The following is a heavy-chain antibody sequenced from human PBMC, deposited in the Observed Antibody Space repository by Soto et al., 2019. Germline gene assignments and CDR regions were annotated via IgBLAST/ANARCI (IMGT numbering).Heavy chain of an antibody. CDR1: GFTVSSNY. CDR3: ARDFTVAAIGVGVDY. D-gene: IGHD6-19*01. Sequence: EVQLVESGGGLIQPGGSLRLSCAASGFTVSSNYMSWVRQAPGKGLEWVSVIYSGGTTYYADSVQGRFTISRDNSKNTLYLQMNSLRAEDAAVYYCARDFTVAAIGVGVDYWGQGTLVTVSS. J-gene: IGHJ4*02. CDR2: IYSGGTT. V-gene: IGHV3-53*01.